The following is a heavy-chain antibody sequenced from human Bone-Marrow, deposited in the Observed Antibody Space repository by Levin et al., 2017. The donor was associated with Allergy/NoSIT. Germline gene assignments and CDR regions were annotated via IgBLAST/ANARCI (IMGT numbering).Heavy chain of an antibody. J-gene: IGHJ4*02. CDR3: ARLTHETLWQHPITAADS. V-gene: IGHV4-39*01. D-gene: IGHD5-24*01. Sequence: PGGSLRLSCTVSGGSLTNNVYYWGWIRQPPGKGLQWIANIFHSGNAFYNPSLKSRVTMSVDTSKNQFSLKLNSVTAADTALYYCARLTHETLWQHPITAADSWGQGTLVTVSS. CDR1: GGSLTNNVYY. CDR2: IFHSGNA.